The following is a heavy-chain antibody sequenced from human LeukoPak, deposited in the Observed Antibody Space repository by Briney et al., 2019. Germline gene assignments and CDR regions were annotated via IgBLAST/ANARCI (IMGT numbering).Heavy chain of an antibody. CDR3: ARDQDYDILTGYSAFDI. CDR2: ISYNGSDK. CDR1: GFTFSSYA. D-gene: IGHD3-9*01. V-gene: IGHV3-30*07. J-gene: IGHJ3*02. Sequence: GGSLRLSCAASGFTFSSYAMHWVRQAPGKGLVWVALISYNGSDKYYIDSVKGRFTISGDNAKNSLYLQMNSLRAEDTAVYYCARDQDYDILTGYSAFDIWGQGTMVTVSS.